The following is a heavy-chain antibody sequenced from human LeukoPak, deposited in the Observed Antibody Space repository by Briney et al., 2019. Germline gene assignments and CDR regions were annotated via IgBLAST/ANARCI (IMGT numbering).Heavy chain of an antibody. J-gene: IGHJ3*02. Sequence: GESLKISCKGSGYSFTSYWIGWVRQMPGKGLEWMGIIYPGDSDTRYSPSFQGQVTISADKSISTAYLQWSSLKASDTAMYYCARQKVATADAFDIWGQGTIVTVSS. CDR1: GYSFTSYW. CDR2: IYPGDSDT. D-gene: IGHD5-12*01. CDR3: ARQKVATADAFDI. V-gene: IGHV5-51*01.